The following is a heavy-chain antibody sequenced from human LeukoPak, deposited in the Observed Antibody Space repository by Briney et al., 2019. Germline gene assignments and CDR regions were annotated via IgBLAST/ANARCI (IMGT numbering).Heavy chain of an antibody. V-gene: IGHV5-51*01. D-gene: IGHD3-16*01. Sequence: GESLQISCKASGYSFTSYWIGWVRQLPGKGLEWMGIIYPGDSDTRYSPSFQGQVTISADKSISTAYLQWSSLKASDTAMYYCASTSIDAFDIWGQGTMVTVSS. CDR2: IYPGDSDT. CDR3: ASTSIDAFDI. J-gene: IGHJ3*02. CDR1: GYSFTSYW.